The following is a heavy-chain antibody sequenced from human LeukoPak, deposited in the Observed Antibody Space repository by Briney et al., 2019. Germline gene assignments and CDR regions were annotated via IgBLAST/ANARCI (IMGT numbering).Heavy chain of an antibody. D-gene: IGHD3-3*01. J-gene: IGHJ4*02. Sequence: ASVKVSCKASGHTFLNYGLSWVRQAPGQGLEWMGWISADKGHTRSTQKLQGRLTMTTDTSTSTVYMELRSLRSDDTAVYYCARDRQEIDTSGGDFDYWGQGTLVTVSS. V-gene: IGHV1-18*01. CDR3: ARDRQEIDTSGGDFDY. CDR2: ISADKGHT. CDR1: GHTFLNYG.